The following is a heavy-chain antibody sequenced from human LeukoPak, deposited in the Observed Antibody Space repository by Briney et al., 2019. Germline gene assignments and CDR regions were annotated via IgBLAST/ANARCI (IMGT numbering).Heavy chain of an antibody. CDR1: GFTFRSHA. V-gene: IGHV3-23*01. CDR3: AKEIFSGLLYIDY. Sequence: GGSLRLSCVGSGFTFRSHAMSWVRQAPEKGLEFVSGIYENGGTTYYADSVKGRFTISSDNSKNTVYLQMNSLRPEDMAVYYCAKEIFSGLLYIDYWGQGTLVTVSS. J-gene: IGHJ4*02. CDR2: IYENGGTT. D-gene: IGHD5-12*01.